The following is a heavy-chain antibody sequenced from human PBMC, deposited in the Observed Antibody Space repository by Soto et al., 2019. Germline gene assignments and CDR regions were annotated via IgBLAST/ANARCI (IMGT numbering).Heavy chain of an antibody. CDR2: INHSGST. Sequence: SETLSLTCAVYGGSFSGYYWSWIRQPPGKGLEWIGEINHSGSTNYNLSLKSRVTISVDTSKNQFSLKLSSVTAADTAVYYCARLSATTVTHSYWGQGTLVTVSS. D-gene: IGHD4-4*01. CDR3: ARLSATTVTHSY. V-gene: IGHV4-34*01. CDR1: GGSFSGYY. J-gene: IGHJ4*02.